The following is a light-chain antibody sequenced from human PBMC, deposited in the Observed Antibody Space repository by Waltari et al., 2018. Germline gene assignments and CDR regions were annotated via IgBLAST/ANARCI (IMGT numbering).Light chain of an antibody. CDR2: GVP. J-gene: IGKJ1*01. CDR3: HQYNNFPPWA. Sequence: ELVMTKPPGTVSVSPGEGGTLSCRASQSVDSNVAWYQQQPGEASRLRRSGVPTTATGAPARFSGSGSGTEFTLTISSLQSEASAVYFCHQYNNFPPWAVGQGTKVEV. V-gene: IGKV3-15*01. CDR1: QSVDSN.